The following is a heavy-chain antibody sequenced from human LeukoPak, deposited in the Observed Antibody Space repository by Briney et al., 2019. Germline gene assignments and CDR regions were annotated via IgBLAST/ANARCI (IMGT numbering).Heavy chain of an antibody. J-gene: IGHJ5*02. D-gene: IGHD2-2*01. V-gene: IGHV1-69*13. CDR2: IIPIFGTA. CDR1: GGTFSSYA. Sequence: SVKVSCKASGGTFSSYAISWVRQAPGQGLEWMGGIIPIFGTANYAQKFQGRVTITADDSTSTAYMELSSLRSEDTAVYYCATLVPAARWFDPWGQGTLVTVSS. CDR3: ATLVPAARWFDP.